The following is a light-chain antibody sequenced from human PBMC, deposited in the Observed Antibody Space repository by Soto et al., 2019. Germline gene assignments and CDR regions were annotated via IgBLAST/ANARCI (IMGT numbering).Light chain of an antibody. CDR3: QQYGSSQYT. V-gene: IGKV3-20*01. CDR2: GAS. CDR1: QSGNNNY. J-gene: IGKJ2*01. Sequence: EIVLTQSPGTLSLSPGERATLSCRASQSGNNNYLAWYQQEPGQAPRLLIYGASSRATGIPDRFSGSGSGTDFTLTISRLEPEDFAVYYCQQYGSSQYTFGQGTKLEIK.